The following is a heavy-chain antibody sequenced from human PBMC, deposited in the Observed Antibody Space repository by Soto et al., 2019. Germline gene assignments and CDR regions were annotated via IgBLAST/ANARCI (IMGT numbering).Heavy chain of an antibody. CDR1: GGSISSGHYY. CDR3: ARVLGDHEEGQFDC. CDR2: IYHSGTT. J-gene: IGHJ4*02. D-gene: IGHD2-21*02. V-gene: IGHV4-31*03. Sequence: QVHLQESGPGLVKPSQTLSLTCRVSGGSISSGHYYCSWIRQHPGKALEWLGFIYHSGTTSYNPSLEGRITISADSSENQFSMNLTSATAADTAMYYCARVLGDHEEGQFDCWGQGTLVTVSS.